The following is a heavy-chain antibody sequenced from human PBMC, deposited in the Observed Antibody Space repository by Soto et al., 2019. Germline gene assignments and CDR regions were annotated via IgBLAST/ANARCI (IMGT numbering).Heavy chain of an antibody. D-gene: IGHD3-3*02. Sequence: ASVKVSCKASGYTFTSYYMHWVRQAPGQGLEWMGIINPSGGSTSYAQKFQGRVTMTRDTSTSTVYMELSSLRSEDTAVYYCARGSSSFGFRNRYYYYGKAVWAQGTTVTVSS. J-gene: IGHJ6*02. CDR1: GYTFTSYY. CDR3: ARGSSSFGFRNRYYYYGKAV. V-gene: IGHV1-46*01. CDR2: INPSGGST.